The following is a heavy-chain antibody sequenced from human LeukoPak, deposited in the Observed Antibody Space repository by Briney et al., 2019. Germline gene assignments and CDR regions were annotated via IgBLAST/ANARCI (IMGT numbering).Heavy chain of an antibody. CDR1: GFTFSAYA. Sequence: PGGSLRLSCAASGFTFSAYAMSWVRQAPGKGLEWVSAISGTGGSGSTYYADSVNGRFTISRDNSKNTRYLQMNSLRAEDTAVYYCAKAFDPDFWSGYYPCYFDYWGQGTLVTVSS. D-gene: IGHD3-3*01. CDR3: AKAFDPDFWSGYYPCYFDY. V-gene: IGHV3-23*01. CDR2: ISGTGGSGST. J-gene: IGHJ4*02.